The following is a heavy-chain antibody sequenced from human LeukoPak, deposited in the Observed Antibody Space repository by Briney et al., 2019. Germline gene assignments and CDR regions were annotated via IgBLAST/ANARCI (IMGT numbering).Heavy chain of an antibody. CDR2: MHSDGRT. Sequence: GGPLRLSCAASGSSVSNNYMNWVRQASGKGLEWVSVMHSDGRTFYADSVKGRFTISRDKSKNMFYLQMDSLRAEDTAVYYCARDPDDRSGLDAFETWGQGTKVTVS. J-gene: IGHJ3*02. D-gene: IGHD3-22*01. V-gene: IGHV3-53*01. CDR1: GSSVSNNY. CDR3: ARDPDDRSGLDAFET.